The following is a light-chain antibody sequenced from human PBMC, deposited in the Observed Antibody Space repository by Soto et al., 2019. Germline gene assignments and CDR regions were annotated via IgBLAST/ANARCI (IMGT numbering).Light chain of an antibody. V-gene: IGKV1-39*01. CDR1: QSISSD. Sequence: DIQMTQSPSSLSASVGDRVTITCRASQSISSDLNWYQQKPGKAPKLLIYAASSLQSGVPSRFSGSGSGTDFTLTISSLQPEDFATYYCQQSYSTPPVTVGGGTKVEIK. CDR3: QQSYSTPPVT. J-gene: IGKJ4*01. CDR2: AAS.